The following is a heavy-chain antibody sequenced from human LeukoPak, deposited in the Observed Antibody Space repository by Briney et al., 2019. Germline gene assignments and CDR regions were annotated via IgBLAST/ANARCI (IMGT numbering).Heavy chain of an antibody. Sequence: PSETLSLTCTVSGGSISSYYWSWIRQPPGKGLEWIGYIYYSGSTNYNPSLKSRVTISVDTSKNQFSLKLSSVTAADTAVYYCARVAQYYGSGSYSFPDYWGQGTLVTVSS. V-gene: IGHV4-59*01. J-gene: IGHJ4*02. D-gene: IGHD3-10*01. CDR1: GGSISSYY. CDR2: IYYSGST. CDR3: ARVAQYYGSGSYSFPDY.